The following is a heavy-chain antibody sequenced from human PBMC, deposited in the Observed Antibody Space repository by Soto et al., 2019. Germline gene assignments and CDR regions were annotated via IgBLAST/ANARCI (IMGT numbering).Heavy chain of an antibody. CDR2: IWCDGSSQ. CDR3: ARDRGVRGSGLTYFDF. D-gene: IGHD3-16*01. Sequence: PGGSLRLSCAASGFTFGDSDMHWARQAPGKRLEWVAVIWCDGSSQYYADSVKGRFTISRDNSQNTLYLQMNSLRVEDTAVYFCARDRGVRGSGLTYFDFWGQGTLVTVSS. CDR1: GFTFGDSD. V-gene: IGHV3-33*01. J-gene: IGHJ4*01.